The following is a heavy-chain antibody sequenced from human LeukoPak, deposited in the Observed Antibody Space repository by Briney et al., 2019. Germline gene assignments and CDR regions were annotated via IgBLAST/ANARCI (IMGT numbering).Heavy chain of an antibody. CDR1: GFTFSSYA. J-gene: IGHJ4*02. Sequence: GGSLRLSCAASGFTFSSYAMHWVRQAPGKGLEWVAVISYDGSNKYYADSVKGRFTISRHNSKNTLYLQMNSLRAEDTAVYYCAKDRDVWGSLLDYWGQGTLVTVSS. D-gene: IGHD3-16*01. CDR2: ISYDGSNK. V-gene: IGHV3-30*04. CDR3: AKDRDVWGSLLDY.